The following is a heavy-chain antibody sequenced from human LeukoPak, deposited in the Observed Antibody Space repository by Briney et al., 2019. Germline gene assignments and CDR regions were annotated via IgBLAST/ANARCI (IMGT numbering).Heavy chain of an antibody. D-gene: IGHD2-15*01. J-gene: IGHJ5*02. V-gene: IGHV4-59*06. CDR3: ARRMSHNWFDP. Sequence: SETLSLTCAVYGGSLSSYYWSWIRQHPGKGLEWIGYISYSGSTYYNPSLKSRVTISLDTSKNQFSLKLSSVTAADTAVYFCARRMSHNWFDPWGQGTLVTVSS. CDR2: ISYSGST. CDR1: GGSLSSYY.